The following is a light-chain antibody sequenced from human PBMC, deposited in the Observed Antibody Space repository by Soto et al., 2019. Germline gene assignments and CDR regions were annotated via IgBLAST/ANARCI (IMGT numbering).Light chain of an antibody. CDR3: QHYGTSPPYT. J-gene: IGKJ2*01. CDR2: DAS. Sequence: EIVLTQSPGTLSLSPGERATLSCRASQSVNSNYLAWYRQIPGLAPRLLIYDASSRATGTPDRFSGSGSGTDFTLTISRLEPEDFAVYYCQHYGTSPPYTFGQGTKLEI. V-gene: IGKV3-20*01. CDR1: QSVNSNY.